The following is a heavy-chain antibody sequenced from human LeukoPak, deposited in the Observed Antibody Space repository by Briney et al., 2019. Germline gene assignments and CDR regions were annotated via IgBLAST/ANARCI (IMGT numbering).Heavy chain of an antibody. CDR3: ARDPSEYSSGWYGYFDY. D-gene: IGHD6-19*01. Sequence: PGGSLRLSCAASGFTFSSYAMHWVRQAPGKGLEWVAVISYDGSNKYYADSVKGRFTISRDNSKNTLYLQMNSLRAEDTAVYYCARDPSEYSSGWYGYFDYWGQGTLVTVSS. V-gene: IGHV3-30-3*01. CDR1: GFTFSSYA. J-gene: IGHJ4*02. CDR2: ISYDGSNK.